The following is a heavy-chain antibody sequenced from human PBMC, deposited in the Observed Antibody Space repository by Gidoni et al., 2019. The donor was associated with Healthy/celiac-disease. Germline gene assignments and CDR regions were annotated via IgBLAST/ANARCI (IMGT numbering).Heavy chain of an antibody. CDR2: INWNGGST. J-gene: IGHJ4*02. CDR3: ARDPHPSRGWYGGGDY. Sequence: EVQLAEPGGGVVRPGGSLRPSCAVAGFPLDDYGLGGGRQAPGKGRGWVFGINWNGGSTGYAASWKGRFTSSRDNAKNSLYLQMNSRRAEDTALYHCARDPHPSRGWYGGGDYWGQGTLVTVSS. CDR1: GFPLDDYG. D-gene: IGHD6-19*01. V-gene: IGHV3-20*01.